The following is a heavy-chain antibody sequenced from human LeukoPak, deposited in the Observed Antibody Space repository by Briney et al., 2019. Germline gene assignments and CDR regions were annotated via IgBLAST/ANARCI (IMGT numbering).Heavy chain of an antibody. CDR1: GYTFTNYD. V-gene: IGHV1-8*01. D-gene: IGHD1-26*01. Sequence: ASVKVSCKASGYTFTNYDINWVRQATGQGLEVMGWMNPNSGDTGYAQKFQGRVTMTRDTSISTAYMELTSLMSDDTAIFYCARTGMGGNVWIDSWGQGTLVTVSS. J-gene: IGHJ5*01. CDR3: ARTGMGGNVWIDS. CDR2: MNPNSGDT.